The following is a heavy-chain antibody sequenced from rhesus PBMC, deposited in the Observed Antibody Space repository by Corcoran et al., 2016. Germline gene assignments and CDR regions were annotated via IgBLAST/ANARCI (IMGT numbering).Heavy chain of an antibody. CDR2: MTPSNGNT. Sequence: QAQLVQSGAEVKKPGTSVNLSCKASGYTFTSYYINWVRKATGQVLDWMGWMTPSNGNTGYAQKFQSRVTMARDTSTSTAYMELNSLRSEDTAVYYCARVLAAAGLDYWGQGVLVTVSS. CDR3: ARVLAAAGLDY. D-gene: IGHD6-31*01. V-gene: IGHV1-200*01. CDR1: GYTFTSYY. J-gene: IGHJ4*01.